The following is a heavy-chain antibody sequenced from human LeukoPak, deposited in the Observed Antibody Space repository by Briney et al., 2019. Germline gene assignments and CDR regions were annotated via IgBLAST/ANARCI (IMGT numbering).Heavy chain of an antibody. CDR3: ARDALYYDFWSGYGPLDY. CDR2: INWNGGST. D-gene: IGHD3-3*01. J-gene: IGHJ4*02. V-gene: IGHV3-20*04. Sequence: RPGGSLRLSCAASGFTFDDYGISWVRQAPGKGLEWVSGINWNGGSTGYADSVKGRFTISRDNSKNTLYLQMNSLRAEDTAVYYCARDALYYDFWSGYGPLDYWGQGTLVTVSS. CDR1: GFTFDDYG.